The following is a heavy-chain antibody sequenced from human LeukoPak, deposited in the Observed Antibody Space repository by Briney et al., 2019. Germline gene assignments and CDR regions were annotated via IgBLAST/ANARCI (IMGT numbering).Heavy chain of an antibody. CDR3: ARGNWNYFDY. J-gene: IGHJ4*02. V-gene: IGHV4-39*07. D-gene: IGHD1-20*01. CDR1: GGSISSSSYY. CDR2: IYYSGST. Sequence: SETLSLTCTVSGGSISSSSYYWGWIRQPPGKGLEWIGSIYYSGSTYYNPSLKSRVTISVDTSKNQFSLKLSSVTAADTAVYYCARGNWNYFDYRGQGTLVTVSS.